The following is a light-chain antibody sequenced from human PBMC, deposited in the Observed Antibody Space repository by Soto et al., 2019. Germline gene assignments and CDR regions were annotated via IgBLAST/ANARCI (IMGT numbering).Light chain of an antibody. V-gene: IGLV1-44*01. CDR1: SSNIGSNT. Sequence: QSVLTQPASASGTPGQRVTISCSGSSSNIGSNTVNWYHQVPGTAPKLLIHTDDQRPPGVPDRFSGSRSGTSASLAITGRQSEDEGDYYCAAWDDSLSVVFGGGTQLTVL. CDR3: AAWDDSLSVV. CDR2: TDD. J-gene: IGLJ7*01.